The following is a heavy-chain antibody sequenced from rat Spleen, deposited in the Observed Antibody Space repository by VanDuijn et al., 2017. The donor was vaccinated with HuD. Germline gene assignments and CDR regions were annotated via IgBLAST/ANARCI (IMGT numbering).Heavy chain of an antibody. V-gene: IGHV5-46*01. D-gene: IGHD1-4*01. J-gene: IGHJ4*01. Sequence: EVQLVESGGGLVQPGRSMKLSCAASGFSFSSFPMAWVRQAPTKGLEWVATISTSGDSTYYRDSVKGRFTISRDNARSILYLQMNSLRSEDTATYYCTRPDYPGIKGYVMDAWGQGASVTVSS. CDR1: GFSFSSFP. CDR2: ISTSGDST. CDR3: TRPDYPGIKGYVMDA.